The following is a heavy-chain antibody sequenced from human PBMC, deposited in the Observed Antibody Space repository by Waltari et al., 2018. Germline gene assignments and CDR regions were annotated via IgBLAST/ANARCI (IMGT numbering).Heavy chain of an antibody. CDR2: MYYRGTT. D-gene: IGHD3-10*01. Sequence: QVQLQESGPGLVKPSETLSLTCAVSNFYISNGYYWGWIRKPHGKGLEWIGSMYYRGTTYYNPSLKGRVTISVDTSKNNLFLNLNSVTAADTAVYYCARDVEGDGVLYGSPRRFDYWGQGILVTVSS. CDR3: ARDVEGDGVLYGSPRRFDY. J-gene: IGHJ4*02. V-gene: IGHV4-38-2*02. CDR1: NFYISNGYY.